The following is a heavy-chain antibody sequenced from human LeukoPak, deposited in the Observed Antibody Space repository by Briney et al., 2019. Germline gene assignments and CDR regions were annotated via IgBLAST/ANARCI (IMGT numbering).Heavy chain of an antibody. V-gene: IGHV3-53*01. J-gene: IGHJ4*02. CDR2: IYSGGYT. Sequence: GGSLRLSCAASGFTFSKYSMTWVRQAPGKGLEWVSVIYSGGYTYYADSVRGRFTISRDNSKNTLYLQMNSLRAEDTAVYYCAKTGNPATGDYWGQGTLVTVSS. CDR1: GFTFSKYS. D-gene: IGHD1-1*01. CDR3: AKTGNPATGDY.